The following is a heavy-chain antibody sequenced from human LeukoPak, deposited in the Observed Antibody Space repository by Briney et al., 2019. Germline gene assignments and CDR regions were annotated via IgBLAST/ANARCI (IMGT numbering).Heavy chain of an antibody. V-gene: IGHV4-31*03. CDR3: ARDVLR. J-gene: IGHJ4*02. Sequence: SETLSLTCTVSGHSITSGGYYWSWIRQRPGKGLEWIGYIYKTGSTYYNPSLKSRVTMSVDTSRNQFSLKLNSVTAADTAVYYCARDVLRWGQGTLVTVSS. CDR2: IYKTGST. CDR1: GHSITSGGYY.